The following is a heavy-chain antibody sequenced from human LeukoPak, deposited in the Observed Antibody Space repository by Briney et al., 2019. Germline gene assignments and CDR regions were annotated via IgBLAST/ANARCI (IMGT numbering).Heavy chain of an antibody. V-gene: IGHV3-74*01. J-gene: IGHJ6*02. CDR2: IHSDGSTT. Sequence: GGSLRLSCAASGFTFSSYWMHWVRQAPGKGLVWVSRIHSDGSTTSYADSVKGRFTISRDNAKNTLYLQMNSLRAEDTAVYYCARDLHYGSGSYYSYGMDVWGQGTTVTVSS. CDR1: GFTFSSYW. CDR3: ARDLHYGSGSYYSYGMDV. D-gene: IGHD3-10*01.